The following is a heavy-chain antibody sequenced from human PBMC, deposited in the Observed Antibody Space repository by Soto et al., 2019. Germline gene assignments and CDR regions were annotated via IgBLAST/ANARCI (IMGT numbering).Heavy chain of an antibody. J-gene: IGHJ6*02. CDR3: ATTPMVRGEIYGREV. CDR1: GGTFSNYA. CDR2: IIPIFGTT. V-gene: IGHV1-69*12. Sequence: QVQLVQSGAEVKKPGSSVKVSCKTSGGTFSNYAINWVRQAPGQGLEWMGGIIPIFGTTKYAQNFRGRVTITADESTSTSYMELSSLRSEDTAVYYCATTPMVRGEIYGREVWGQGTAVTVSS. D-gene: IGHD3-10*01.